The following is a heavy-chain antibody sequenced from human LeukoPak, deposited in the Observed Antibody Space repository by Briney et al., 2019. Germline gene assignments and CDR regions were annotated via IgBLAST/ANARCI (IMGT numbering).Heavy chain of an antibody. CDR3: ARARWLAPGDY. CDR1: GFTFSSYE. V-gene: IGHV3-48*01. CDR2: ISSSSSTI. J-gene: IGHJ4*02. Sequence: GGSLRLSCAASGFTFSSYEMNWVRQAPGKGLEWVSYISSSSSTIYYADSVKGRFTISRDNAKNSLYLQMNSLRAEDTAVYYCARARWLAPGDYWGQGTLVTVSS. D-gene: IGHD5-24*01.